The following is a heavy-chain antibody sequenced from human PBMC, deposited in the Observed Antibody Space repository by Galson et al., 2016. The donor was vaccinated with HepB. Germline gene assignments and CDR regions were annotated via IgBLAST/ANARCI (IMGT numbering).Heavy chain of an antibody. V-gene: IGHV3-30*04. CDR1: GFTFSSYT. D-gene: IGHD3-3*01. CDR3: ARARASFGVATAYNWFDP. CDR2: ISYDGINK. J-gene: IGHJ5*02. Sequence: SLRLSCAASGFTFSSYTFHWVRQAPGKGLEWVAVISYDGINKYYGDPVKGCFTVSRDNSKSTLDLQMNSLRVEDTAVYYCARARASFGVATAYNWFDPWGQGALVTVSS.